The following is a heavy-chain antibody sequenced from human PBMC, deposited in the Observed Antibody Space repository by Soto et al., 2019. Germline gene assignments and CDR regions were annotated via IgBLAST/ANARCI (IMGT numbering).Heavy chain of an antibody. V-gene: IGHV3-53*01. Sequence: GGSLRLSCAASGFTVSSNYMSWVRQAPGKGLEWVSVIYSGGSTYYADSVKGRFTISRDNSKNTLYLQMNSLRAEDTAVYYCPRDGRPGHYYNYGMEGWGQGPTVTASS. D-gene: IGHD6-6*01. CDR3: PRDGRPGHYYNYGMEG. CDR2: IYSGGST. CDR1: GFTVSSNY. J-gene: IGHJ6*02.